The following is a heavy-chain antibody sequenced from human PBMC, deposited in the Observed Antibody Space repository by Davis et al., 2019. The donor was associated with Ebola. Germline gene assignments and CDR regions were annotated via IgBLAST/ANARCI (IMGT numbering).Heavy chain of an antibody. CDR1: GFTFAAYA. Sequence: PSETLSLTCAASGFTFAAYAMTWVRQAPGKGLEWVSVISGSGGGTFSADSVKGRFTISRDNSKNMMYLQMDSLRAEDTAVYYCAKDLSPYFDYPDYYYGLDVWGQGTTVTVSS. J-gene: IGHJ6*02. D-gene: IGHD3-9*01. CDR2: ISGSGGGT. CDR3: AKDLSPYFDYPDYYYGLDV. V-gene: IGHV3-23*01.